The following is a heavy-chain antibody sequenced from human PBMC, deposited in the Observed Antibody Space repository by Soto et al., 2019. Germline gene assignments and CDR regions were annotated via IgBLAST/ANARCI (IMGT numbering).Heavy chain of an antibody. D-gene: IGHD5-12*01. J-gene: IGHJ4*02. V-gene: IGHV1-69*01. CDR1: GGTFSSYA. Sequence: QVQLVQSGAEVKKPGSSVKVSCKASGGTFSSYAISWVRQAPGQGLEWMGGIIPIFGTANYAQKFQGRVTITAEESTSTAYMELSRLRSEDTALYYCARPEAGLRDGYNVWGQGTLVTVSS. CDR2: IIPIFGTA. CDR3: ARPEAGLRDGYNV.